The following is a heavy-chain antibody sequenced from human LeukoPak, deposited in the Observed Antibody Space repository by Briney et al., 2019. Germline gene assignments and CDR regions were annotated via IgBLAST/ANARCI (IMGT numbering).Heavy chain of an antibody. J-gene: IGHJ4*02. CDR1: GGSISSSSYY. Sequence: PSETLSLTCTVSGGSISSSSYYSGWIRQPPGKGLERIGGIYYSGSTYCNPSLKSRVTISVDTSKNQFSLKLSSVTDADTAVYYCASLSRGLAYCGGDCYYDYWGQGTLVTVPS. CDR3: ASLSRGLAYCGGDCYYDY. V-gene: IGHV4-39*01. CDR2: IYYSGST. D-gene: IGHD2-21*01.